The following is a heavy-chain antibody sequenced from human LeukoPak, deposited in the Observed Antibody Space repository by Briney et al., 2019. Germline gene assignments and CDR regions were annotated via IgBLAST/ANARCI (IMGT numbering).Heavy chain of an antibody. Sequence: ASVKVSCKASGYTFTSYAMNWVRQAPGQGLGWMGWINTSTGNPTYAQGFTGRFVFSLDTSVSTAYLQISSLKAEDTAVYYCASPLQQLHRGDAFDIWGQGTMVTVSS. CDR3: ASPLQQLHRGDAFDI. J-gene: IGHJ3*02. V-gene: IGHV7-4-1*02. CDR2: INTSTGNP. D-gene: IGHD6-13*01. CDR1: GYTFTSYA.